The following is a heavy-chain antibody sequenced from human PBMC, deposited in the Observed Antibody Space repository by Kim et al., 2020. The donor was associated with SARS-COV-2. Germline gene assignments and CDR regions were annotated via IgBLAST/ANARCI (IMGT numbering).Heavy chain of an antibody. D-gene: IGHD6-19*01. CDR2: IYYSGST. CDR1: GGSISSSSYY. Sequence: SETLSLTCTVSGGSISSSSYYWGWIRQPPGKGLEWIGSIYYSGSTYYNPSLKSRVTISVDTSKNQFSLKLSSVTAADTAVYYCARRSGWLHWYFDLWGRGTLVTVSS. V-gene: IGHV4-39*01. J-gene: IGHJ2*01. CDR3: ARRSGWLHWYFDL.